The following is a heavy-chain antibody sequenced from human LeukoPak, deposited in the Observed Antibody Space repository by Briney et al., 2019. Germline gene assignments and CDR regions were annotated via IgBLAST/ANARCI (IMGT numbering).Heavy chain of an antibody. Sequence: SETLSLTCAVSGGSISSSNWWSWVRQPPGKGLEWIGEIYHSGSTNYNPSLKSRVTISVDTSKNQFSPKLSSVTAADTAVYYCAKATYYYDSSGYSPIDYWGQGTLVTVSS. V-gene: IGHV4-4*02. D-gene: IGHD3-22*01. CDR1: GGSISSSNW. J-gene: IGHJ4*02. CDR3: AKATYYYDSSGYSPIDY. CDR2: IYHSGST.